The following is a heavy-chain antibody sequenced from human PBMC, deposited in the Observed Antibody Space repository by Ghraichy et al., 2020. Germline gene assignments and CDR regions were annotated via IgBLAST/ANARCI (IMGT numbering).Heavy chain of an antibody. J-gene: IGHJ4*02. CDR3: ARSPNGWIVTYYFDY. D-gene: IGHD6-19*01. Sequence: ASVNVSCKASGYTFTGYYMHWVRQAPGQGLEWMGWINPNSGGTNYAQKFQGRVTMTRDTSISTAYMELSRLRSDDTAVYYCARSPNGWIVTYYFDYWGQGTLVTVSS. CDR2: INPNSGGT. CDR1: GYTFTGYY. V-gene: IGHV1-2*02.